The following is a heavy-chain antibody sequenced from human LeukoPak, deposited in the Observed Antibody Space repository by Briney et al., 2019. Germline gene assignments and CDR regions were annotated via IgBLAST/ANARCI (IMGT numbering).Heavy chain of an antibody. Sequence: PSETLSLTCTVSGGSISSYYWSWIRQPPGKGLEWIGYIYYSGSTNYNPSLKSRVTISVDTSKNQFSLKLSSVTAADTAVYYCARDGTGYSSSYYCFDPWGQETLVTVSS. CDR2: IYYSGST. D-gene: IGHD6-13*01. CDR1: GGSISSYY. CDR3: ARDGTGYSSSYYCFDP. J-gene: IGHJ5*02. V-gene: IGHV4-59*01.